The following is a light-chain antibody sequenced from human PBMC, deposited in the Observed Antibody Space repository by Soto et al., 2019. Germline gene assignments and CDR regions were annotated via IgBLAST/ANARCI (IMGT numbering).Light chain of an antibody. CDR3: QQYDNYPLT. CDR1: QTINTW. V-gene: IGKV1-5*03. Sequence: DIPMAQSPSTLPANIGDRVSITCRASQTINTWLAWYQQKPGKAPNLLIYQASTLETGVPSRFSGSGSGTEFTLTISGLQPDDFARYYCQQYDNYPLTFGGGTKVEI. J-gene: IGKJ4*01. CDR2: QAS.